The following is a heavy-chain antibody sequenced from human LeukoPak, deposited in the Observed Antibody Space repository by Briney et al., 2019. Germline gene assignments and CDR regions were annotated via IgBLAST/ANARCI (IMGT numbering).Heavy chain of an antibody. D-gene: IGHD5-18*01. CDR2: INPNSGGT. Sequence: ASVKVSCKASGYTFTGYYMHWVRQAPGQGLEWMGWINPNSGGTNYAQKFQGRVTMAEDTSTDTAYMELSSLRSEDTAVYYCATAIQLWPYGGLLWGQGTLVTVSS. CDR1: GYTFTGYY. CDR3: ATAIQLWPYGGLL. V-gene: IGHV1-2*02. J-gene: IGHJ4*02.